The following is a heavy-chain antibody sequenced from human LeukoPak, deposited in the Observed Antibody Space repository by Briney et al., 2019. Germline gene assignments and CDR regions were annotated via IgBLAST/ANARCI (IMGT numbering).Heavy chain of an antibody. J-gene: IGHJ4*02. V-gene: IGHV4-59*08. CDR1: GGSISSYY. CDR2: IYYSGST. Sequence: SETLSLTCTVSGGSISSYYWSWIRQPPGKGLEWIGYIYYSGSTNYNPSLKSRVTISVDTSKNQFSLKLSSVTAADTAVYYCARGYSYGETLDYWDQGTLVTVSS. D-gene: IGHD5-18*01. CDR3: ARGYSYGETLDY.